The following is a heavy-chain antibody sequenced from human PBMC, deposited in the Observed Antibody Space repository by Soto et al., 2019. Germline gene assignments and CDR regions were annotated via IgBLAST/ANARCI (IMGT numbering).Heavy chain of an antibody. V-gene: IGHV4-38-2*01. D-gene: IGHD2-8*01. CDR3: ARIIEGSNVVCSPLYALDV. Sequence: ETLCLTCAVSGYSISRGYYWVWIRQPPGKGLEWIGSIYHSGSTYYNPSLKSRVTISVDTSKNHFSLKLSSVTAADTAVYYGARIIEGSNVVCSPLYALDVWCQGTT. J-gene: IGHJ6*02. CDR1: GYSISRGYY. CDR2: IYHSGST.